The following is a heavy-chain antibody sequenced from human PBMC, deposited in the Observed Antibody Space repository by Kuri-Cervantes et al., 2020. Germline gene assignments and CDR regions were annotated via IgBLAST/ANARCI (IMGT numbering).Heavy chain of an antibody. J-gene: IGHJ4*02. CDR2: IKEDGSIK. Sequence: ETLSLTCAASGFTFDDYAMHWVRQAPGKGLEWVANIKEDGSIKYYMDSVKGRFTISRDNAKNSLHLQLNSLRAEDTAVYYCATDGINQGFDNWGQGTLVTVSS. D-gene: IGHD5-24*01. V-gene: IGHV3-7*01. CDR1: GFTFDDYA. CDR3: ATDGINQGFDN.